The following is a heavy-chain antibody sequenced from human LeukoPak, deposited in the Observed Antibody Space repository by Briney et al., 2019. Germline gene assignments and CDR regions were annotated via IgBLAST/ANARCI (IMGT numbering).Heavy chain of an antibody. Sequence: SETLSLTCALSGGSISSSSYYWAWVRQPPGKGLEWIGCIYHSGSSYYNPSLKSRVTISVDTSKNQFSLKLSSVTAADTAVYYCASDISGYYYFDSWGQGALVTVSS. CDR2: IYHSGSS. CDR3: ASDISGYYYFDS. J-gene: IGHJ4*02. D-gene: IGHD5-12*01. CDR1: GGSISSSSYY. V-gene: IGHV4-39*07.